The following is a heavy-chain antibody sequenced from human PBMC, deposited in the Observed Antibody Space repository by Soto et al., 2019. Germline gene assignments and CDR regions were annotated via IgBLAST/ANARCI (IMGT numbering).Heavy chain of an antibody. CDR3: ARPASGGSRDAFDV. Sequence: PXEXLKISCKTSGYXFTTFWLNWVRHTPGKGLEWLGRIDPTDSFTNYSPPFEGHVTISVDRSIITAYLQWNYLQASDTAIYYCARPASGGSRDAFDVWGQGTTVTVSS. J-gene: IGHJ3*01. CDR2: IDPTDSFT. V-gene: IGHV5-10-1*01. CDR1: GYXFTTFW. D-gene: IGHD2-15*01.